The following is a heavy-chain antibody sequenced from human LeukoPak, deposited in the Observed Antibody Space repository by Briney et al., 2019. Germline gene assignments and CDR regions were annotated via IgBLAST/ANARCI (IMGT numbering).Heavy chain of an antibody. Sequence: ASVKVSCKASGYTFTSYYMHWVRQAPGQGLEWMGIINPSGGSTSYAQKFQGRVTITADKSTSTAYMELSSLRSEDTAVYYCARAGVVTSPYYYYYMDVWGKGTTVTVSS. CDR2: INPSGGST. CDR3: ARAGVVTSPYYYYYMDV. V-gene: IGHV1-46*01. J-gene: IGHJ6*03. CDR1: GYTFTSYY. D-gene: IGHD2-21*02.